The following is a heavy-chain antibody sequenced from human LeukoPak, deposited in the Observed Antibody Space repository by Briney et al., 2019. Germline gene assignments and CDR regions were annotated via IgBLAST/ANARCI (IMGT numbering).Heavy chain of an antibody. CDR2: TYYRSKWFN. CDR1: GDSVSSNSVA. D-gene: IGHD5-12*01. CDR3: ARTSGYDSPYYYYGMDV. V-gene: IGHV6-1*01. Sequence: SQTLSLTCAISGDSVSSNSVAWNWIRQSPSRGLEWLGRTYYRSKWFNDYAVSVKSRITISPDTSKNQFSLQLNSVTPEDTAVYYCARTSGYDSPYYYYGMDVWGQGTTVTVSS. J-gene: IGHJ6*02.